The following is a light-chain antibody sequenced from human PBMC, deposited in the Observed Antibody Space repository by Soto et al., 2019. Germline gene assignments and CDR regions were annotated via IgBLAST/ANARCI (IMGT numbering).Light chain of an antibody. V-gene: IGKV1-12*01. CDR2: AAS. CDR1: QGISSW. Sequence: DIQMTQSPSFVSASVGDRVTITWRASQGISSWLGWYQQKRGKAPKLLIYAASSLQSGVPSRFSGSGSGTDFTLTISILQPEDFATYYCQQTNSFPLTFGGGTKVEIK. CDR3: QQTNSFPLT. J-gene: IGKJ4*01.